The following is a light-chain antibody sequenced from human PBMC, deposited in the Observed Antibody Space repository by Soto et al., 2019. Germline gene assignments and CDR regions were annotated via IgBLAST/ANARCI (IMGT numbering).Light chain of an antibody. J-gene: IGLJ3*02. CDR2: SNN. V-gene: IGLV1-44*01. CDR1: SSNFAVNT. CDR3: STWDDSLNGPV. Sequence: QSVLTQPHSASGTPGVRVTISCSGSSSNFAVNTVNWYQQVPGTAPKLLIYSNNQRPSGVPDRFSASKSVTSASLAISGLQSEDEAEYFCSTWDDSLNGPVFGGGTKLTV.